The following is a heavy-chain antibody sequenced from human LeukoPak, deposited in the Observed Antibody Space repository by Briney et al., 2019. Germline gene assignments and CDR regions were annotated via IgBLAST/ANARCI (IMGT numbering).Heavy chain of an antibody. CDR3: AKDGKNYFDY. CDR2: ISWDGGST. CDR1: GFTFDHYS. V-gene: IGHV3-43*01. J-gene: IGHJ4*02. Sequence: GGSLRLSCAASGFTFDHYSMHWVRHAPGEGLEWVSLISWDGGSTYYADSVKGRFTISRDSSKNSLSLQMNSLRAEDTALYYCAKDGKNYFDYWGQGTLVTVSS.